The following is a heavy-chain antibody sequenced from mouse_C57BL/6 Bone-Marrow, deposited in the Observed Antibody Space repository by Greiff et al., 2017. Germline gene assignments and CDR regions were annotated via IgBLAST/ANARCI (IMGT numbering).Heavy chain of an antibody. Sequence: VQLQQSVAELVRPGASVKLSCTASGFNIKSTYMHWVKQRPEQGLEWIGRIDPANGNTKYAPQFQGKATMTADTSSNTAYLQLSSLTSEDTAIDFETWGFAYWGQGTLVTVSA. CDR3: TWGFAY. V-gene: IGHV14-3*01. CDR2: IDPANGNT. J-gene: IGHJ3*01. CDR1: GFNIKSTY.